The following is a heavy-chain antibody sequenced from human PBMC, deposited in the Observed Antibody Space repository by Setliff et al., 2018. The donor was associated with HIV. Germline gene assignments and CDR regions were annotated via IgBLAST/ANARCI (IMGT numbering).Heavy chain of an antibody. V-gene: IGHV1-2*02. CDR2: INPNNGGT. CDR3: ARDYYDSGYGKGPCGY. D-gene: IGHD3-22*01. J-gene: IGHJ4*02. Sequence: ASVKVSCKASGYTFTGYYMHWVRQAPGQGLEWMGWINPNNGGTNYAQKFQGRVTMTRDTSISTAYMELSRLRSDDTAVYYCARDYYDSGYGKGPCGYWGQGTLVTVSS. CDR1: GYTFTGYY.